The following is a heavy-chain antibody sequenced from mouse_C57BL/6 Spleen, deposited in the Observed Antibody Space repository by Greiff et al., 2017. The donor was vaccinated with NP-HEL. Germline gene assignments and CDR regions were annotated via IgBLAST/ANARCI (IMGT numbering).Heavy chain of an antibody. D-gene: IGHD2-1*01. CDR1: GFSLTSYG. CDR3: ARNYGNYRYWYFDV. J-gene: IGHJ1*03. Sequence: VQLQQSGPGLVQPSQSLSITCTVSGFSLTSYGVHWVRQSPGKGLEWLGVIWSGGSTDYNAAFISRLSISKDNSKSQVFFKMNSMQADDTAIYYCARNYGNYRYWYFDVWGTGTTVTVSS. CDR2: IWSGGST. V-gene: IGHV2-2*01.